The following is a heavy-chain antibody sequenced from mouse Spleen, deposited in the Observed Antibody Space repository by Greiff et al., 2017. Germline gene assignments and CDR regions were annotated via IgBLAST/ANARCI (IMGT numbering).Heavy chain of an antibody. CDR2: ISGGGSYT. CDR3: ARQATVGFAY. V-gene: IGHV5-9-2*01. CDR1: GFTFSSYG. J-gene: IGHJ3*01. D-gene: IGHD1-1*01. Sequence: DVKLVESGGGLVKPGGSLKLSCAASGFTFSSYGMSWVRQTPEKRLEWVATISGGGSYTYYPDSVKGRFTISRDNAKNNLYLQMSSLRSEDTALYYCARQATVGFAYWGQGTLVTVSA.